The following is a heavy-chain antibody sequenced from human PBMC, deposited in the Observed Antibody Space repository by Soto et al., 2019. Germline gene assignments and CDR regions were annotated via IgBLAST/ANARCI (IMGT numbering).Heavy chain of an antibody. D-gene: IGHD6-19*01. CDR2: ISSNGGST. CDR3: VKDRSSGWYGWFDP. J-gene: IGHJ5*02. Sequence: WWSLRPSCSALVSTFGGYAMHGFRQPPGKGLEYVSAISSNGGSTYYADSVKGRFTISRDNSKNTLYLQMSSLRAEDTAVYYCVKDRSSGWYGWFDPWGQGTLVTVSS. V-gene: IGHV3-64D*06. CDR1: VSTFGGYA.